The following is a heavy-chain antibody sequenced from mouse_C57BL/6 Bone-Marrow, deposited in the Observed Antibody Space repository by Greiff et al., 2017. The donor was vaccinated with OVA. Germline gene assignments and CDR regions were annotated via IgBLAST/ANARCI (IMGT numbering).Heavy chain of an antibody. CDR1: GYSITSGYY. CDR3: ATLHPWFAY. Sequence: EVQLQQSGPGLVKPSQSLSLTCSVTGYSITSGYYWNWIRQFPGNKLEWMGYISYDGSNNYNPSLKNRISITRDTSKNQFFLKLNSVTTEDTATYYCATLHPWFAYWGQGTLVTVSA. CDR2: ISYDGSN. J-gene: IGHJ3*01. V-gene: IGHV3-6*01.